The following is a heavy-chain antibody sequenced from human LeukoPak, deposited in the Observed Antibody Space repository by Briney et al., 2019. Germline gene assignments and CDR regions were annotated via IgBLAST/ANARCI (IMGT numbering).Heavy chain of an antibody. J-gene: IGHJ5*02. CDR3: GREVEAALDP. CDR2: IKPDGSEK. V-gene: IGHV3-7*01. D-gene: IGHD5-24*01. Sequence: GGSLRLPCAASGFTFTGYWISGVAQAPGGGREWVANIKPDGSEKYYADSVKGRFTISRDNAKNSLYLQMNTLRVEDTAVYYCGREVEAALDPWGQGTLVTVSS. CDR1: GFTFTGYW.